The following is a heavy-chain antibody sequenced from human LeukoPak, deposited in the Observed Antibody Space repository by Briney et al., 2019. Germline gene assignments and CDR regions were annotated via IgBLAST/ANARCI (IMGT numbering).Heavy chain of an antibody. CDR2: IYLVDSDT. CDR1: GYSFTSYW. CDR3: ARRRGSPPDYYFDY. V-gene: IGHV5-51*01. J-gene: IGHJ4*02. D-gene: IGHD3-10*01. Sequence: GESLKTSCKGSGYSFTSYWIGWVREMPGKGLEWMGIIYLVDSDTTYSPSFQGQVIMSADKSISTAYLQWSSLKASDTAMYYCARRRGSPPDYYFDYWGQGTLVTVSS.